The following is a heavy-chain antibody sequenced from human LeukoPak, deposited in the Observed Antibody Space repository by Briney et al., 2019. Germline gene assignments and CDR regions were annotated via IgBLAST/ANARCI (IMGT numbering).Heavy chain of an antibody. CDR2: IYYSGST. J-gene: IGHJ4*02. V-gene: IGHV4-39*01. D-gene: IGHD6-19*01. Sequence: PSETLSLTCTVSGGSISSSSYYWGWIRQPPGKGLEWIGCIYYSGSTYYNPSLKSRVPISVDTSKNQFSLKLSSVTAADTAVYYCARTFPPRAVAGSGFDFDYWGQGTLVTVSS. CDR1: GGSISSSSYY. CDR3: ARTFPPRAVAGSGFDFDY.